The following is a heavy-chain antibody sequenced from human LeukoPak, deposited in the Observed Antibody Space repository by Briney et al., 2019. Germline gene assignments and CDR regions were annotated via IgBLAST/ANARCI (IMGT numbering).Heavy chain of an antibody. Sequence: SGGSLRLSCAASGFTFSSYGMSWVRQAPGKGLEWVSAIRGSGGSTYYADSVKGRFTISRDNSKNTLYLQMNSLRAEDTAVYYCAKDSHQLLDFDYWGQGTLVTVSS. D-gene: IGHD2-2*01. J-gene: IGHJ4*02. CDR3: AKDSHQLLDFDY. CDR2: IRGSGGST. V-gene: IGHV3-23*01. CDR1: GFTFSSYG.